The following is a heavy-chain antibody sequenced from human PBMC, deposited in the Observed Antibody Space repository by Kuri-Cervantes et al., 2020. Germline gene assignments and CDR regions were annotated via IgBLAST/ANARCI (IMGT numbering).Heavy chain of an antibody. D-gene: IGHD3-9*01. CDR2: INPNSGGT. J-gene: IGHJ2*01. V-gene: IGHV1-2*02. Sequence: ASVKVSCKASGYTFTGYYMHWVRQAPGQGLEWMGWINPNSGGTNYAQKFQGRVTMTRDTSISTAYMELSRLRSDDTAVYYCARESTHYDILTGYYRNWYFDLWGRGTLVTVSS. CDR3: ARESTHYDILTGYYRNWYFDL. CDR1: GYTFTGYY.